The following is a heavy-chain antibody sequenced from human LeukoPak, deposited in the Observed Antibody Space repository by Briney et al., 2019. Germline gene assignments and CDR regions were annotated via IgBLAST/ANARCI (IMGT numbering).Heavy chain of an antibody. CDR3: ARGRGRDCSGGSCYSFLWFDP. J-gene: IGHJ5*02. D-gene: IGHD2-15*01. CDR2: ISSSSSTI. Sequence: PGGSLRLSCAASGFTFSSYSMNWVRQAPGKGLEWVSYISSSSSTIYYADSVKGRFTISRDNAKSSLYLQMYSLRAEDTAVYYCARGRGRDCSGGSCYSFLWFDPWGQGTLVTVSS. V-gene: IGHV3-48*01. CDR1: GFTFSSYS.